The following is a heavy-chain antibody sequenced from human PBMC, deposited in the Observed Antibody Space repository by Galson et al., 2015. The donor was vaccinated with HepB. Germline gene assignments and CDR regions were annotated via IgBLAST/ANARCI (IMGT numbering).Heavy chain of an antibody. D-gene: IGHD1-14*01. V-gene: IGHV3-48*01. Sequence: SLRLSCAASGFTFSSYSMNWVRQAPGKGLEWVSYISSSSSTIYYADSMKGRFTISRDNAKNSLYLQMNSLRAEDTAVYYCARLTHRADGFEIWGQGTMVTVSS. J-gene: IGHJ3*02. CDR1: GFTFSSYS. CDR2: ISSSSSTI. CDR3: ARLTHRADGFEI.